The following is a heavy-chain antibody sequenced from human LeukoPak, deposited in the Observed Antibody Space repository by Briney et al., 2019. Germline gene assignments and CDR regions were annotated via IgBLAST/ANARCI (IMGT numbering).Heavy chain of an antibody. J-gene: IGHJ6*03. V-gene: IGHV1-69*05. Sequence: ASVKVSCKASGGTFSSYAISWVRQAPGQGLEWMGGIIPIFGTANYAQKFQGRVTITTDESTSTAYMELSSLRSEDTAVYYCATTFSSTSSHYYYYYMDVWGKGTTVTVSS. CDR3: ATTFSSTSSHYYYYYMDV. CDR1: GGTFSSYA. D-gene: IGHD2-2*01. CDR2: IIPIFGTA.